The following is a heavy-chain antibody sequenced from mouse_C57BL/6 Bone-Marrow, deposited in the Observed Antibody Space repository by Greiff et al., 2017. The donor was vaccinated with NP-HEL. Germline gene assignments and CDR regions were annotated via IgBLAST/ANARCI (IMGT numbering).Heavy chain of an antibody. V-gene: IGHV1-82*01. J-gene: IGHJ4*01. D-gene: IGHD1-1*01. CDR2: IYPGDGDT. CDR3: ASAYGSSVYAMDY. CDR1: GYAFSSSW. Sequence: QVQLQQSGPELVKPGASVKISCKASGYAFSSSWMNWVKQRPGQGLEWIGRIYPGDGDTNYNGKFKGKATLTADKSSSTAYMQLSSLTSEDSAVYFCASAYGSSVYAMDYWGQGTSVTVSS.